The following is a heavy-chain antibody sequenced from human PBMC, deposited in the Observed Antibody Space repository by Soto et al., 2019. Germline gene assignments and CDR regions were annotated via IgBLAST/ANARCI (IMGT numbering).Heavy chain of an antibody. CDR2: IDPSDSQT. CDR3: ARQIYASDTGHNFQYYFDY. CDR1: GYSFAGYW. D-gene: IGHD5-18*01. J-gene: IGHJ4*02. Sequence: PGESLKISCKGSGYSFAGYWITWVRQKPGKGLEWMGRIDPSDSQTYYSPSFRGHVTISATKSITTVFLQWSSLRASDTAMYYSARQIYASDTGHNFQYYFDYWGQGTPVTVSS. V-gene: IGHV5-10-1*01.